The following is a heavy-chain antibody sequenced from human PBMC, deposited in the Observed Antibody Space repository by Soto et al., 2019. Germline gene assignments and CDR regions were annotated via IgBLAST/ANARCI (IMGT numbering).Heavy chain of an antibody. CDR2: INPSGGST. J-gene: IGHJ4*02. V-gene: IGHV1-46*01. Sequence: ALVKDSCKASGCAFTSDYMHLVRQAPGQGLEWMGIINPSGGSTSYAQKFQGRVTMTRDTSTSTVYMELSSLRSEDTAVYYCARGYYDSSGPLLYYFDYWGQGTLVTVSS. CDR1: GCAFTSDY. D-gene: IGHD3-22*01. CDR3: ARGYYDSSGPLLYYFDY.